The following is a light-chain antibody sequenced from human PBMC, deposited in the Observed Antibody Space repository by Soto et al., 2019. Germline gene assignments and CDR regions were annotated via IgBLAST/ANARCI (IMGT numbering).Light chain of an antibody. V-gene: IGLV2-14*01. J-gene: IGLJ1*01. CDR3: CSFAGTGTQYV. CDR2: EVS. Sequence: QSALTQPASVSGSPGQSITISCTGSSSDVGGYNYVSWYQQHPGKAPKLMIYEVSNRPSGISNRFSGSKSGNTASLTLSGLQAEDEADYYCCSFAGTGTQYVFGTGTKLTVL. CDR1: SSDVGGYNY.